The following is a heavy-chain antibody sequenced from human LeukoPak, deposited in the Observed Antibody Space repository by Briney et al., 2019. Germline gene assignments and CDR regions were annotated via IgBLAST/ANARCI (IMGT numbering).Heavy chain of an antibody. CDR1: GGSISSYY. V-gene: IGHV4-59*08. Sequence: SETLSLTCTVSGGSISSYYWAWIRQPPGKGLEWIGYIYYNGRATYNPSLKSRVTISVDTSKNQFSLKLSSVTAADTAVYYCARRSNESFDFWGQGTLVTVSS. CDR3: ARRSNESFDF. J-gene: IGHJ4*02. CDR2: IYYNGRA. D-gene: IGHD4-11*01.